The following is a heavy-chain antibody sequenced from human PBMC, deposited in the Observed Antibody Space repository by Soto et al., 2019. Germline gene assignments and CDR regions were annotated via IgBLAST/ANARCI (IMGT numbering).Heavy chain of an antibody. D-gene: IGHD3-22*01. V-gene: IGHV3-23*01. CDR2: ITNSGDST. CDR1: GFTFNNYV. J-gene: IGHJ1*01. CDR3: AKGSDYFESSGHTLEYFQN. Sequence: GGSLRLSCAASGFTFNNYVMSWVRQAPGKGLKWVSAITNSGDSTYYADSVKGRFIISRDNYKSTLYLQMNGLRAEDTAVYFCAKGSDYFESSGHTLEYFQNWGQGTLVTVSS.